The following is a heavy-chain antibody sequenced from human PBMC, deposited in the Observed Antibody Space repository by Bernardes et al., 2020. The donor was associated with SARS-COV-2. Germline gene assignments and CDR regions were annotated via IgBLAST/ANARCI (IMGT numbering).Heavy chain of an antibody. J-gene: IGHJ6*04. D-gene: IGHD6-13*01. CDR1: GFTFSIYA. CDR3: AKVIAAAGKGGVFYYYYGMDV. CDR2: ISDHGGST. Sequence: GGSLRLSCTASGFTFSIYAMSWVRQAPGKGLEWVSAISDHGGSTSYADSVRGRFTISRANSKNTLYMQMNSLRAEDTAVEYCAKVIAAAGKGGVFYYYYGMDVWGEGTTVTVSA. V-gene: IGHV3-23*01.